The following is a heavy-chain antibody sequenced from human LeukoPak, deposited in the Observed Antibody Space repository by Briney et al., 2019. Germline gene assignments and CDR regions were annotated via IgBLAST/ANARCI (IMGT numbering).Heavy chain of an antibody. CDR3: ARGSGGRTIWVVVPAAQSSNYYYYGMDV. CDR2: MNPNSGNT. D-gene: IGHD2-2*01. Sequence: ASVKVSCKASGYTFTSYDINWVRQATGQGPEWMGWMNPNSGNTGYAQKFQGRVTMTRNTSISTAYMELSSLRSEDTAVYYCARGSGGRTIWVVVPAAQSSNYYYYGMDVWGQGTTVTVSS. J-gene: IGHJ6*02. V-gene: IGHV1-8*01. CDR1: GYTFTSYD.